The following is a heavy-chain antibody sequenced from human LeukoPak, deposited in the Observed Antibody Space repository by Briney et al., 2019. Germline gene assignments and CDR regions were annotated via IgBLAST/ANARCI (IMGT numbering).Heavy chain of an antibody. CDR2: IIPIFGTT. CDR1: GGTFSSYA. V-gene: IGHV1-69*13. D-gene: IGHD3-16*02. CDR3: VAHQVDYVWRSYRYSDPFGN. J-gene: IGHJ4*02. Sequence: SVKVSCKASGGTFSSYAFSWVRQAPGQGLEWMGGIIPIFGTTNYAQKFQGRITITADESTSTAYMELSSLRSEDTAVYYCVAHQVDYVWRSYRYSDPFGNWGQGTLVTVSS.